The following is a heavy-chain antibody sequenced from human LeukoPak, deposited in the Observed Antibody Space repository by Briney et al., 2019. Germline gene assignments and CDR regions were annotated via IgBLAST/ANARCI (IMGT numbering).Heavy chain of an antibody. Sequence: GGSLRLSCAASGFTFSSYEMNWVRQAPGKGLEWVANIKQDGSEKYYVDSVKGRFTISRDNAKNSLYLQMNSLRAEDTAVYYCARVSRTQYDYVWGSYRHPPDYWGQGTLVTVSS. V-gene: IGHV3-7*01. D-gene: IGHD3-16*02. CDR2: IKQDGSEK. CDR1: GFTFSSYE. CDR3: ARVSRTQYDYVWGSYRHPPDY. J-gene: IGHJ4*02.